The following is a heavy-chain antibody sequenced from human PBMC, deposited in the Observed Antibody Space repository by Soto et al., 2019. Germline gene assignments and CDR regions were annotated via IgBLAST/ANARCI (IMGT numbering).Heavy chain of an antibody. D-gene: IGHD3-22*01. CDR2: ISGSGGST. V-gene: IGHV3-23*01. J-gene: IGHJ4*02. CDR3: AKDEYYYDSSGYQDY. CDR1: GFTFSSYA. Sequence: GGSLRLSCAASGFTFSSYAMSWVRQAPGKGLEWVSAISGSGGSTYYADSVKGRFTISRDNSKNTLYLQMNSLRAEDTAVYYCAKDEYYYDSSGYQDYWGQGTLVTVSS.